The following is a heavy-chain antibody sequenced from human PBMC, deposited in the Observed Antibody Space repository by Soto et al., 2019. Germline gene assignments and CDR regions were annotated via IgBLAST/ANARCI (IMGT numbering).Heavy chain of an antibody. D-gene: IGHD2-2*01. V-gene: IGHV3-23*01. J-gene: IGHJ4*02. Sequence: GGSLRPSCAASGFTFSSYAMSWVRQAPGKGLEWVSAISGSGGSTYYADSVKGRFTISRDNSKNTLYLQMNSLRAEDTAVYYCAKVGEGYCSSTSCWSRYWGQGTLVTVSS. CDR2: ISGSGGST. CDR1: GFTFSSYA. CDR3: AKVGEGYCSSTSCWSRY.